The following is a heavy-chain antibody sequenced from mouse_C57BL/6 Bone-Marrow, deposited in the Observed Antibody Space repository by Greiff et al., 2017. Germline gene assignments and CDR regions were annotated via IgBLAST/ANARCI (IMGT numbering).Heavy chain of an antibody. CDR2: IYPGSGST. V-gene: IGHV1-55*01. J-gene: IGHJ3*01. D-gene: IGHD1-1*01. Sequence: QVQLQQPGAELVKPGASVKMSCKASGYTFTSYWITWVKQRPGQGLEWIGDIYPGSGSTNYNEKFKSKATLTVDTSSSTAYMQLSSLTSEDSAVYYCASGDYDSSGFAYWGQGTLVTVSA. CDR1: GYTFTSYW. CDR3: ASGDYDSSGFAY.